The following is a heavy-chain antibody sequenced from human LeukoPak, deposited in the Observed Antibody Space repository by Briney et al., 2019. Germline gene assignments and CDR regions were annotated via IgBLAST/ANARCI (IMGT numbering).Heavy chain of an antibody. CDR3: ARDGGHTGDDAFDI. D-gene: IGHD3-16*01. J-gene: IGHJ3*02. V-gene: IGHV3-11*01. Sequence: GGSLRLSCAASGLTFSDYYMSWIRQAPGKGLEWVSYISSSGSTIYYADSVKGRFTISRGNAKNSLYLQMNSLRAEDTAVYYCARDGGHTGDDAFDIWGQGTMVTVSS. CDR1: GLTFSDYY. CDR2: ISSSGSTI.